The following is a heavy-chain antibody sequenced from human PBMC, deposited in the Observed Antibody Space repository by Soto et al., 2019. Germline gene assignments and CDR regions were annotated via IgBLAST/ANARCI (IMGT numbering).Heavy chain of an antibody. Sequence: QVQLVQSGAEVKKPGASVKVSCKASGYTFTSYGISWVRQAPGQGLEWMGWISAYNGNTNYAQKLQGRVTMTTDTSTSTAYMELRRLRSDDTAVYYCARDVYCSGGSCSDYYYGMDVWGQGTTVTVSS. D-gene: IGHD2-15*01. CDR2: ISAYNGNT. J-gene: IGHJ6*02. CDR1: GYTFTSYG. CDR3: ARDVYCSGGSCSDYYYGMDV. V-gene: IGHV1-18*01.